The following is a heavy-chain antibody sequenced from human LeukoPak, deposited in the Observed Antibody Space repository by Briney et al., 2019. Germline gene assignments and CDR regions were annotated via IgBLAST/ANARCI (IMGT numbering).Heavy chain of an antibody. CDR3: ATSLESYYYMDV. D-gene: IGHD5-24*01. J-gene: IGHJ6*03. CDR1: GGSVTSGSYY. V-gene: IGHV4-61*01. Sequence: PSETLSLTCTISGGSVTSGSYYWSWIRQPPEKGLEWIGYIYYTGDTDYNPSLKSRVTISVETSKNQFSLQLSSVTAADTAIYYCATSLESYYYMDVWGKGTTVTVSS. CDR2: IYYTGDT.